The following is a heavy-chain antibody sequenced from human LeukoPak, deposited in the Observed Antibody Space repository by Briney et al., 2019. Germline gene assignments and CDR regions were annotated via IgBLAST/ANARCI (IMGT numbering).Heavy chain of an antibody. V-gene: IGHV3-23*01. CDR1: RFTFSSYA. CDR3: AKASRAPSDGYYYGSGSYDY. D-gene: IGHD3-10*01. CDR2: ISGSGGST. Sequence: GGSLRLSCAASRFTFSSYAMSWVRQAPGKGLEWVSAISGSGGSTYYADSVKGRFTISRDNSKNTLYLQMNSLRAEDTAVYYCAKASRAPSDGYYYGSGSYDYWGQGTLVTVSS. J-gene: IGHJ4*02.